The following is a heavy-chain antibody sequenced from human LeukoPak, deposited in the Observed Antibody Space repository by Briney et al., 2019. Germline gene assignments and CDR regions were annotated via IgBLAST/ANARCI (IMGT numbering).Heavy chain of an antibody. V-gene: IGHV4-39*02. D-gene: IGHD6-19*01. Sequence: SETLSLTCTVSGGSISSSSYYWGWIRQPPGKGLEWIGSIYYSGSTYYNPSLKSRVTISVDTSKSLFSLKLSSVTAADTAVYYCARGINGAKWLVPYYFDYWGHGTLVIVSS. CDR1: GGSISSSSYY. CDR3: ARGINGAKWLVPYYFDY. CDR2: IYYSGST. J-gene: IGHJ4*01.